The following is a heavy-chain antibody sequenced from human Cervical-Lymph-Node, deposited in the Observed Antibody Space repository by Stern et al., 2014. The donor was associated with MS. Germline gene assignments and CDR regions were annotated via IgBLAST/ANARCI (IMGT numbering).Heavy chain of an antibody. CDR3: AREGYYDSSGYDAFDI. J-gene: IGHJ3*02. CDR2: ISYDGSNK. D-gene: IGHD3-22*01. CDR1: GFTFSSYA. V-gene: IGHV3-30-3*01. Sequence: VQLVESGGGAVQPGRSLRLSCAASGFTFSSYAMYWVRQAPGKGLEWVAVISYDGSNKCYADSVKGRFTISRDNSKNTLYLQMNSLRAEDTAVYYCAREGYYDSSGYDAFDIWGQGTMVTVSS.